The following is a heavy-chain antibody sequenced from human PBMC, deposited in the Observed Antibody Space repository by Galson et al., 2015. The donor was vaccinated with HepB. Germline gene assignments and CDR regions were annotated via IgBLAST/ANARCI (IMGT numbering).Heavy chain of an antibody. D-gene: IGHD6-25*01. CDR1: GYSFTTYW. CDR3: ARTSQRLPYYYYGMDV. Sequence: QSGAEVKKPGESLRISCKGSGYSFTTYWITWVRQMPGKGLEWMGSIDPSDSYINFSPSFQGHVTISSDKSTNTAYLQWSSLKASDTAIYYCARTSQRLPYYYYGMDVWGQGTTVTVSS. CDR2: IDPSDSYI. J-gene: IGHJ6*02. V-gene: IGHV5-10-1*01.